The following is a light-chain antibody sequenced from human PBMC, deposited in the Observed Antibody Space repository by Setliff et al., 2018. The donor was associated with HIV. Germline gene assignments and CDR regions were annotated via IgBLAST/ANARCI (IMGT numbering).Light chain of an antibody. J-gene: IGLJ1*01. CDR1: KLGDKY. Sequence: ELTQPPSVSVSPGQTASITCSGDKLGDKYACWYQQKPGQSPVLVIYRDSKRPSGIPERFSGSNSGNTATLTISGTQAMDEADYYCQAWDSSTAVFGTGTKVTVL. CDR3: QAWDSSTAV. V-gene: IGLV3-1*01. CDR2: RDS.